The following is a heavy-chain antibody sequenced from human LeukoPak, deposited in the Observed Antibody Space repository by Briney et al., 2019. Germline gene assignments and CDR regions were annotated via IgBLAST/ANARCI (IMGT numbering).Heavy chain of an antibody. CDR3: ARVGGYSGYEENYYFDY. J-gene: IGHJ4*02. CDR2: ISTYNGKT. Sequence: ASVKVSCKASGYTFTSYGISWVRQAPGQGLEWMGWISTYNGKTNYAQKLQGRVTMTTDTSTSTAYLELRSLRSDDTAVYYCARVGGYSGYEENYYFDYWGQGTLVTVSS. D-gene: IGHD5-12*01. V-gene: IGHV1-18*01. CDR1: GYTFTSYG.